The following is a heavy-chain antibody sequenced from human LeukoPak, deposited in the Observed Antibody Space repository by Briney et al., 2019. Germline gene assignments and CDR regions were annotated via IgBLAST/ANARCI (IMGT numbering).Heavy chain of an antibody. CDR3: AREYYDILTGYYRNSWFDY. J-gene: IGHJ4*02. Sequence: ASVKVSCKASGYTFTGYYMHWVRQAPGQGLEWMGWINPNSGGTNYAQKFQGRVTMTRDTSISTAYMELSRLRSDDTAVYYCAREYYDILTGYYRNSWFDYWGQGTLVTVSS. V-gene: IGHV1-2*02. D-gene: IGHD3-9*01. CDR1: GYTFTGYY. CDR2: INPNSGGT.